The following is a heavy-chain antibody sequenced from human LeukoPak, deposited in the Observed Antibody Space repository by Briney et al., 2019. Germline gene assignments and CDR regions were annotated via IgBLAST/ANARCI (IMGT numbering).Heavy chain of an antibody. V-gene: IGHV1-69*05. J-gene: IGHJ4*02. D-gene: IGHD3-22*01. CDR2: IIPIFGTA. CDR3: ATPYYDTSGYHALDY. Sequence: SVKVSCKASGGTFSRHAFTWVRQAPGQGLEWMGGIIPIFGTANYAQKFQGRLTITTDESTSTAYMELGSLRSEDTAVYFCATPYYDTSGYHALDYWGQGTLVTVSS. CDR1: GGTFSRHA.